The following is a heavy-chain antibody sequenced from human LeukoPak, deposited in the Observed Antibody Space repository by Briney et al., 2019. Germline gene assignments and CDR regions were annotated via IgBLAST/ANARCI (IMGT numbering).Heavy chain of an antibody. CDR3: ARLPAYCSSTNCYYDY. J-gene: IGHJ4*02. CDR1: GFTFSSYS. V-gene: IGHV3-48*04. D-gene: IGHD2-2*01. CDR2: ISSASGSI. Sequence: GGSLRLSCAASGFTFSSYSMNWVRQAPGKGLEWGSYISSASGSIYYADSVKGRFTISRDNAKNSLFLQMNSLRVEDTAVYYCARLPAYCSSTNCYYDYWGQGTLVTVSS.